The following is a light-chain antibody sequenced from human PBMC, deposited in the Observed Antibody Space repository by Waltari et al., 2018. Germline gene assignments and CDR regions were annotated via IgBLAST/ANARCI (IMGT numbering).Light chain of an antibody. J-gene: IGKJ2*01. Sequence: DIQLTQSPSFLSASVRDRVTITCRASQGISNYLAWYQQKPGKAPKLLIYSASTLQSGVPSRFSGSGSGTEFSLTISSLQPEDFATYYCQQGEAFPNTFGQGTKVEMK. CDR3: QQGEAFPNT. CDR2: SAS. CDR1: QGISNY. V-gene: IGKV1-9*01.